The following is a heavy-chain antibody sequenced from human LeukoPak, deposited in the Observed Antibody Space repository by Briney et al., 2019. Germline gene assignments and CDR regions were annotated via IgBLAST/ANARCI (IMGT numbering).Heavy chain of an antibody. D-gene: IGHD6-19*01. Sequence: GGSLRLSCAASGFTFSSYWMHWVRQAPGKGLVWVSRINSDGSSTSYADSVKGRFTISRDNAKNSLYLQMNSLRAEDTAVYYCARGRVGYSSGWYDYWGQGTLVTVSS. CDR1: GFTFSSYW. V-gene: IGHV3-74*01. CDR3: ARGRVGYSSGWYDY. J-gene: IGHJ4*02. CDR2: INSDGSST.